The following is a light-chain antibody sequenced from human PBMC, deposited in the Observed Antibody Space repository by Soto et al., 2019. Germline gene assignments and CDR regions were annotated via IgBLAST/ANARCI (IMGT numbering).Light chain of an antibody. CDR1: QSTSNY. CDR2: AAS. J-gene: IGKJ4*01. CDR3: QQSYSTPLT. V-gene: IGKV1-39*01. Sequence: DIQMTQSPSSLSASIGDRVTITCRASQSTSNYLNWYQQKPGKAPNLLIYAASNLQSGVPSRFSGSGSGTDFTLTISSLQPEDFATYYCQQSYSTPLTFGGGTKVEIK.